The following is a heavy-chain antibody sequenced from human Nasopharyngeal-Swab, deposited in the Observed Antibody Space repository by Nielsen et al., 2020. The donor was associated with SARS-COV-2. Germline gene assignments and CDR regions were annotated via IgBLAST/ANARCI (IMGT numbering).Heavy chain of an antibody. J-gene: IGHJ5*02. CDR3: ARGAGACSSTSCNNWFDP. V-gene: IGHV5-10-1*01. CDR2: IDPSDSYT. Sequence: GESLKLSCTGSGYLFTSYCLSWVRQIPGKGLEWMGSIDPSDSYTNYTPSFQGHFTISADKSISTAYLQWSSLKASDTAMYSCARGAGACSSTSCNNWFDPWGRGTLVTVSS. CDR1: GYLFTSYC. D-gene: IGHD2-2*01.